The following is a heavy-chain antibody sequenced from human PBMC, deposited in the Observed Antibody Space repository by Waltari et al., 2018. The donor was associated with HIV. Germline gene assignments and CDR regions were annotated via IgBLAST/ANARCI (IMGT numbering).Heavy chain of an antibody. CDR2: IILIFGAT. CDR3: ARGSSGSYRWFDP. J-gene: IGHJ5*02. CDR1: GGTFRSNA. Sequence: QEQLVQSGAEVKKPGSSVKVSCQVSGGTFRSNAISWVRQAPGHGLEWMGGIILIFGATNYAQKFHGRLTINADESTGTVYMELSNLTFEDTAVYYCARGSSGSYRWFDPWGHGTLVTVSS. D-gene: IGHD1-26*01. V-gene: IGHV1-69*01.